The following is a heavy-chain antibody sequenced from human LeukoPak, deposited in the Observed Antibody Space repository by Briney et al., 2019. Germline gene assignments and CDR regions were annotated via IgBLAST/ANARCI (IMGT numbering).Heavy chain of an antibody. CDR2: IYYSGST. V-gene: IGHV4-31*03. D-gene: IGHD2-2*02. CDR1: GGSINSGGYY. CDR3: ARYCSSTNCYKGGFDP. Sequence: SETLSLTCTVSGGSINSGGYYWSCIRQHPGKGLEWIGYIYYSGSTYSNPPLKSRVTISVDTSKNQFSLNLSSVTAADTAVYYCARYCSSTNCYKGGFDPWGQGTLVTVSS. J-gene: IGHJ5*02.